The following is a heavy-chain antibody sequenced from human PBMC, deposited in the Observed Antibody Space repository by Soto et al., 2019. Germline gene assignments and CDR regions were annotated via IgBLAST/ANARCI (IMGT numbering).Heavy chain of an antibody. Sequence: QVQLVESGGGVVQPGRSLRLSCAASGFTFSSCAMHWVRQAPGKGLEWVAVISYDGSNKYYADSVKGRFTISRDNSKNTLYLQMNSLRAEDTAVYYCFAYSSSFHGMDVWGQGTTVTVSS. D-gene: IGHD6-6*01. CDR1: GFTFSSCA. V-gene: IGHV3-30-3*01. CDR3: FAYSSSFHGMDV. CDR2: ISYDGSNK. J-gene: IGHJ6*02.